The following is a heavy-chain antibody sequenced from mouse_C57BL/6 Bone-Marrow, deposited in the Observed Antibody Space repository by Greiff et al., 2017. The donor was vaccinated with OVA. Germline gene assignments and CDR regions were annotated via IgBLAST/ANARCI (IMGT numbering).Heavy chain of an antibody. CDR2: INPNNGGT. J-gene: IGHJ3*01. CDR1: GYTFTDYN. D-gene: IGHD2-10*02. V-gene: IGHV1-18*01. Sequence: EVQLQQSGPELVKPGASVKIPCKASGYTFTDYNMDWVKQSHGKSLEWIGDINPNNGGTIYNQKFKGKATLTVDKSSSTAYMELRSLTSEDTAVYYCARGGYGSFVYWGQGTLVTVSA. CDR3: ARGGYGSFVY.